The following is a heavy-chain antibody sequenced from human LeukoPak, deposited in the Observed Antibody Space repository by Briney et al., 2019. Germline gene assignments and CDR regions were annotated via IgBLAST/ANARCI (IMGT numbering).Heavy chain of an antibody. CDR2: IYTSGST. J-gene: IGHJ4*02. Sequence: PSETLSLTCTVSGGSISSGSYYWSWIRQPAGKGLEWIGRIYTSGSTNYNPSLKSRVTISVDTSKNQFSLKLSSVTAADTAVYYCARQYYYGSGSYYPDYWGQGTLVTVSS. CDR1: GGSISSGSYY. V-gene: IGHV4-61*02. D-gene: IGHD3-10*01. CDR3: ARQYYYGSGSYYPDY.